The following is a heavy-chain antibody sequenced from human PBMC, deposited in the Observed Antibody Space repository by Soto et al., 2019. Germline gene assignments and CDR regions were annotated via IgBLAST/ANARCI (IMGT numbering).Heavy chain of an antibody. D-gene: IGHD3-10*01. CDR1: GDSISSSRYY. V-gene: IGHV4-39*01. CDR3: ARQAGFGESLFVGYFDY. J-gene: IGHJ4*02. Sequence: QLQLHQSGPGLVKPSETLSLTCTVSGDSISSSRYYWGWIRQPPGKGLEWIGSLYFIGNTYYNPSLKSRLTISVDTAKNRFSLQLSSVTAADTAMYYCARQAGFGESLFVGYFDYWGQGILVTVSS. CDR2: LYFIGNT.